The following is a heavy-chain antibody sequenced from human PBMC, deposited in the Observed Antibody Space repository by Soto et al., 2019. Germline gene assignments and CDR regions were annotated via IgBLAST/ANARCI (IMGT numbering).Heavy chain of an antibody. V-gene: IGHV1-69*02. CDR3: ASSIAAAGTAAWD. Sequence: ASVKVSCKASGGTFSSYTISWVRQAPGQGLEWMGRIIPILGIANYAQKFQGRVPITADKSTSTAYMELSSLRSEDTAVYYCASSIAAAGTAAWDWGQGTLVTVSS. D-gene: IGHD6-13*01. J-gene: IGHJ4*02. CDR2: IIPILGIA. CDR1: GGTFSSYT.